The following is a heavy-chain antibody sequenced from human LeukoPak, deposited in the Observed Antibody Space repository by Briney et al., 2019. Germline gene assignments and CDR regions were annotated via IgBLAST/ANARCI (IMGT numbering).Heavy chain of an antibody. J-gene: IGHJ5*02. Sequence: GRSLRLSCAVSGFTFDDYAMHWVRQAPGKGLEWVSGISWNSGSIGYADSVRGRFTISRDNAKNSLYLQMNSLRAEDTALYYCAKAAWDDSRGWFDPWGQGTLVTVSS. D-gene: IGHD1-1*01. V-gene: IGHV3-9*01. CDR2: ISWNSGSI. CDR1: GFTFDDYA. CDR3: AKAAWDDSRGWFDP.